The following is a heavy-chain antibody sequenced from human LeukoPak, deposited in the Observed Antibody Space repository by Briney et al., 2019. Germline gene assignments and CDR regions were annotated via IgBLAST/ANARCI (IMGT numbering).Heavy chain of an antibody. CDR2: IYRSGST. Sequence: PSETLSLTCTVSGFSVSGVYYWGWIRQPPGKGLEWIGSIYRSGSTYYNPSLKSRVTISVDTSKNQFSLKLSSVTAADTAVYYCARLADYYYYYMDVWGKGTTVTISS. V-gene: IGHV4-38-2*02. CDR1: GFSVSGVYY. CDR3: ARLADYYYYYMDV. J-gene: IGHJ6*03.